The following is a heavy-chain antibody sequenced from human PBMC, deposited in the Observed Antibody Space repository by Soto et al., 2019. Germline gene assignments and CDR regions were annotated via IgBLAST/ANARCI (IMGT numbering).Heavy chain of an antibody. Sequence: QVQLVQSGAEVKKPGASVKVSCKASGYTFTSYGISWVRQAPGQGLEWMGWISAYNGNTNYAQKLQGRVTMTTDTSTSKAYMELRSLRSDETAVYYCAREPFSVVVPAAMYGMDVWGQGTTVTVSS. CDR2: ISAYNGNT. CDR1: GYTFTSYG. V-gene: IGHV1-18*01. D-gene: IGHD2-2*01. CDR3: AREPFSVVVPAAMYGMDV. J-gene: IGHJ6*02.